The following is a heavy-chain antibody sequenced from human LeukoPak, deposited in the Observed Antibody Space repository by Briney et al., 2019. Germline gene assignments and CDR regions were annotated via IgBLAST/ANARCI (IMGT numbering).Heavy chain of an antibody. J-gene: IGHJ4*02. V-gene: IGHV3-23*01. D-gene: IGHD4-23*01. CDR3: AKETYGGNTFDY. CDR1: GLTFRTYV. Sequence: GGSLRLSCVASGLTFRTYVMNWVRQAPGKGLEWVSGISGSGDYSYHADSVKGRFTISRDNSENTVHLQMNGLRAEDTAVYFCAKETYGGNTFDYWGQGTLVTVSS. CDR2: ISGSGDYS.